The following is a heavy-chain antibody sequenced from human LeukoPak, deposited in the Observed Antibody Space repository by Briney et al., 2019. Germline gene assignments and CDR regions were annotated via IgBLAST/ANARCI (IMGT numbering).Heavy chain of an antibody. D-gene: IGHD1-26*01. CDR1: GFTFSSYG. V-gene: IGHV3-23*01. J-gene: IGHJ4*02. CDR3: AKDLLLVGASYFDY. Sequence: GGSLRLSCAASGFTFSSYGMSWVRQAPGKGLEWVSAIGDSGGPTYYADSVKGRFTISRDNSKNTLYLQMNSLRAEDTAVYYCAKDLLLVGASYFDYWGQGTLVTVSS. CDR2: IGDSGGPT.